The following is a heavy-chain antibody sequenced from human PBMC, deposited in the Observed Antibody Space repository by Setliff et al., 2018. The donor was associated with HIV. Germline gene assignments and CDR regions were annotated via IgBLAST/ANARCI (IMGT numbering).Heavy chain of an antibody. CDR3: ARGSITMVRGVIPYAFDI. CDR2: IIPIFGTA. Sequence: SVKVSCKASGYSFTSYGISWVRQAPGQGLEWMGGIIPIFGTANYAQKFQGRVTITADESTSTAYMELSSLRSEDTAVYYCARGSITMVRGVIPYAFDIWGQGTMVTV. D-gene: IGHD3-10*01. V-gene: IGHV1-69*13. CDR1: GYSFTSYG. J-gene: IGHJ3*02.